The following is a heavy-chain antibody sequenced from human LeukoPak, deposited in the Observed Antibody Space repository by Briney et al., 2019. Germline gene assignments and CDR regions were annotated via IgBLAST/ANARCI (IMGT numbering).Heavy chain of an antibody. CDR3: AGDGYYYGSGSYYGAPKYYYFGMDV. CDR1: GFTFSSYN. CDR2: ISTRSSDI. J-gene: IGHJ6*02. V-gene: IGHV3-21*01. D-gene: IGHD3-10*01. Sequence: GGSLRLSCAASGFTFSSYNMNWVRQAPGKGLEWVSSISTRSSDIYYVDSVKGRFTISRDNAKNSLYLQMNSLRAEDTAVYYCAGDGYYYGSGSYYGAPKYYYFGMDVWGQGTTVTVSS.